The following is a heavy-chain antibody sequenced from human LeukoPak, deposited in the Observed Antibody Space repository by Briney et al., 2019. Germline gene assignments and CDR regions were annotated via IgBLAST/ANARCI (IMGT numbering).Heavy chain of an antibody. Sequence: GESLRLSCAASGFTFKNYAMYWVRQAPGKGLEWVSAIIESGESTYYTDSVKGRFTISRDNSKNTLYLQMNSLRAEDAAFYYCAKGSAQYYFDSWGQGTLVTVSS. CDR3: AKGSAQYYFDS. CDR1: GFTFKNYA. J-gene: IGHJ4*02. V-gene: IGHV3-23*01. CDR2: IIESGEST. D-gene: IGHD3-10*01.